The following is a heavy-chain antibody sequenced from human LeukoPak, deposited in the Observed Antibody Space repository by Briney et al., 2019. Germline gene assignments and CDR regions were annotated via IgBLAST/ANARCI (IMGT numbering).Heavy chain of an antibody. J-gene: IGHJ6*02. CDR1: GGSFSGYY. D-gene: IGHD2-2*01. V-gene: IGHV4-34*01. CDR3: ARFVVVPAAIRHYYYYGMDV. Sequence: SETLSLTCAVYGGSFSGYYWSWIRQPPGKGLERIGEINHSGSTNYNPSLKSRVTISVDTSKNQFSLKLSSVTAADTAVYYCARFVVVPAAIRHYYYYGMDVWGQGTTVTVSS. CDR2: INHSGST.